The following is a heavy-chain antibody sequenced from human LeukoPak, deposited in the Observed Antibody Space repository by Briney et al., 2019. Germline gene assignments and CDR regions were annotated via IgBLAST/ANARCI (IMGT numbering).Heavy chain of an antibody. V-gene: IGHV1-69*01. D-gene: IGHD4-17*01. CDR1: GGTFSIYA. J-gene: IGHJ4*02. CDR2: IIPIFGTA. CDR3: AARGDYGDYVRFDY. Sequence: SSVTVSFTASGGTFSIYAISWVRQAPGQGLEWMGGIIPIFGTANYAQKFQGRVTITADESTSTAYMELSSLRSEDTAVYYCAARGDYGDYVRFDYWGQGTLVTVSS.